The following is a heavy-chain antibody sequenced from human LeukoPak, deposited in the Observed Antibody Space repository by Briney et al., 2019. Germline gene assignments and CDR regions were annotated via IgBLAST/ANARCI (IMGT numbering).Heavy chain of an antibody. Sequence: GGSLRLSCAASGFTFSSYGIHWVRQAPGKGLEWVAVISYDGSNKYYADSVKGRFTISRDNSKNTLYLQMNSLRAEDTAVYYCAKDRQWLGIADYWGQGTLVTVSS. CDR3: AKDRQWLGIADY. J-gene: IGHJ4*02. D-gene: IGHD6-19*01. CDR2: ISYDGSNK. CDR1: GFTFSSYG. V-gene: IGHV3-30*18.